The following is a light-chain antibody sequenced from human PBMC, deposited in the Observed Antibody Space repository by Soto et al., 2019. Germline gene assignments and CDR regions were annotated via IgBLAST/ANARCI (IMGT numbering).Light chain of an antibody. Sequence: ETLMTQSPATLSVSRGETVTLSCRSSQDLHIDLAWYHQKPGQAPTLLIYGVSARALGVPARFSGAGSGTEFTLTIRSLQSADVGVYYCQQYATWPRTFGQGT. CDR2: GVS. CDR3: QQYATWPRT. CDR1: QDLHID. J-gene: IGKJ2*01. V-gene: IGKV3-15*01.